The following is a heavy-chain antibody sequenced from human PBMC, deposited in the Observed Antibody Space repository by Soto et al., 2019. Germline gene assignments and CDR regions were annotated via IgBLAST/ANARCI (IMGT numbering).Heavy chain of an antibody. V-gene: IGHV3-30-3*01. D-gene: IGHD3-22*01. J-gene: IGHJ4*02. CDR3: ARETYDSSGYYYEGFDY. CDR2: ISYDGSNK. Sequence: QVQLVESGGGVVQPGRSLRLSCAASGFTFSSYAMHWVRQAPGKGLEWVAVISYDGSNKYYADSVKGRFTISRDNSKNTLYLQMNSLRAEDTAVYYCARETYDSSGYYYEGFDYWGQGTLVTVSS. CDR1: GFTFSSYA.